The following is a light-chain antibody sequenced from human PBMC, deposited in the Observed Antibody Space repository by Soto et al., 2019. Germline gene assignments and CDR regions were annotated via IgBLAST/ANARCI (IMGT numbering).Light chain of an antibody. CDR3: AVWDQSLTGWV. CDR1: SSNIGSHF. CDR2: RDG. V-gene: IGLV1-47*01. Sequence: QSVLTQLPSASGTPGQSLTISCSGSSSNIGSHFVYWYQHLPGTAPKLLIFRDGQRPSGVPARFFGSKSGTSASLAITGLRSEDEADYYCAVWDQSLTGWVFGGGTKVTVL. J-gene: IGLJ3*02.